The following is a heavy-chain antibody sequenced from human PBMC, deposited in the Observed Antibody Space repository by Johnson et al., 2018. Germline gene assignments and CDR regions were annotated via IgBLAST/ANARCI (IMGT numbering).Heavy chain of an antibody. CDR2: IWYDGSNK. CDR3: AGERPLVRGITRYYYYGMDV. J-gene: IGHJ6*02. D-gene: IGHD3-10*01. Sequence: QVQLQESGGGVVQPGRSLRLSCAASGFTFSSYGMHWVRQAPGKGLEWVAVIWYDGSNKYYADSVKGRFTISRDNSKNTLYLQMNSLRAEDTALYYCAGERPLVRGITRYYYYGMDVWGQGTTVTVSS. V-gene: IGHV3-33*01. CDR1: GFTFSSYG.